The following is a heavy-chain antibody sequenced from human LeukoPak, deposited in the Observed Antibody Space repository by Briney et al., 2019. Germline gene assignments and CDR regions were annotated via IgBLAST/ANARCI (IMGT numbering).Heavy chain of an antibody. J-gene: IGHJ4*02. D-gene: IGHD3-10*01. CDR2: ISGSGVTT. V-gene: IGHV3-23*01. Sequence: GGSLRLSCAASGFTFSSYAMSWVRQAPGKGLEWVSAISGSGVTTYYADSVKGRFTISRDNSKNTLYLQMNSLRAGDTALYYCAKDRDYYLVGFFDYWGQGTLVTVSS. CDR1: GFTFSSYA. CDR3: AKDRDYYLVGFFDY.